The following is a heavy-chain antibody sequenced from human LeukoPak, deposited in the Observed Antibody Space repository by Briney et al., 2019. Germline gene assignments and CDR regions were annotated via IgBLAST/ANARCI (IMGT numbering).Heavy chain of an antibody. CDR1: GFNLYRFT. J-gene: IGHJ4*02. CDR2: IGRVGRVT. V-gene: IGHV3-43*01. Sequence: GGRLRLSRMASGFNLYRFTRHWVRPSPGKGLGWVSFIGRVGRVTSYAGSVKVGFTLPRQTSRKSAYVQGDRLRPEGAAFYVCVKERDGHKGGLDSWGQGTLVTVSS. D-gene: IGHD5-24*01. CDR3: VKERDGHKGGLDS.